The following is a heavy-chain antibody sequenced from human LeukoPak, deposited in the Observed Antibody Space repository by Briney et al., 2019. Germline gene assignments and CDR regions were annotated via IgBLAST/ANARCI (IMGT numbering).Heavy chain of an antibody. D-gene: IGHD2-15*01. CDR3: TLVGCSGGSCFSGHY. CDR1: GFTFSNAR. Sequence: GGSLRLSCAASGFTFSNARMSWVRQAPGKGLEWVGRIKSKTDGGSRDYAAPVKGRFIISRDDSKNTLFLEMNSLKTEDTAVYYCTLVGCSGGSCFSGHYWGQGTLVTVSS. V-gene: IGHV3-15*01. CDR2: IKSKTDGGSR. J-gene: IGHJ4*02.